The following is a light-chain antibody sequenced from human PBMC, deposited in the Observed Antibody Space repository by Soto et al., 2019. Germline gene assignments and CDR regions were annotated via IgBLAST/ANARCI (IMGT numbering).Light chain of an antibody. Sequence: QSALTQPASVSGSPGQWITISCTGTSSDVGGYNYVSWYQQNPGKAPKLMIYDVNNRSSGVSYRFSGSKSGNTASLTISGLQAEDEADYYCSSYTSSSTRVFGTGTKLTVL. CDR1: SSDVGGYNY. CDR3: SSYTSSSTRV. J-gene: IGLJ1*01. V-gene: IGLV2-14*01. CDR2: DVN.